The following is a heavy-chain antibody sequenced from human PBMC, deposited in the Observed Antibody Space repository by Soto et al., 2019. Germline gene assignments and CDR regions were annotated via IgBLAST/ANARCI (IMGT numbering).Heavy chain of an antibody. J-gene: IGHJ1*01. CDR2: IYYSGST. CDR3: ARVQRHCLDCAEYFQH. CDR1: GGSISSGGYY. Sequence: QVQLQESGPGLVKPSQTLSLTCTVSGGSISSGGYYWSWIRQHPGKGLEWIGYIYYSGSTYYNPSLMSRVTISVDTSKNQFSLKLSSVTAADTAVYYCARVQRHCLDCAEYFQHWGQGTLVTVSS. D-gene: IGHD3-9*01. V-gene: IGHV4-31*03.